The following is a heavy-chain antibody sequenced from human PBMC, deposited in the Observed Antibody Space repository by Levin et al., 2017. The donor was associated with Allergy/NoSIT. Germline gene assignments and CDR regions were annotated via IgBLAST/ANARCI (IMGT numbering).Heavy chain of an antibody. V-gene: IGHV4-4*02. J-gene: IGHJ6*02. CDR1: GGSISSKNW. CDR2: IYDSGST. D-gene: IGHD3-10*01. Sequence: NPSETLSLTCAVSGGSISSKNWWSWVRQPPGKGLEWLGEIYDSGSTNYNPSLKSRVTISVDKSKNHFSLRLSSVIAADTAVYYCARGRGSGSYAVYYGLDVWGQGTTVTVSS. CDR3: ARGRGSGSYAVYYGLDV.